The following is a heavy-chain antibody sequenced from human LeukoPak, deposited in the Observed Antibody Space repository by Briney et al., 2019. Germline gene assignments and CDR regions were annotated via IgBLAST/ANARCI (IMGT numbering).Heavy chain of an antibody. J-gene: IGHJ4*02. Sequence: ASVKVSCKASGGTFSSYAISWVRQAPGQGLEWMGWINPNSGGTNYAQKFQGRVTMTRDMSISTAYMELSRLRSDDTAVYYCARDRATIVGATLDYWGQGTLVTVSS. D-gene: IGHD1-26*01. CDR3: ARDRATIVGATLDY. CDR2: INPNSGGT. CDR1: GGTFSSYA. V-gene: IGHV1-2*02.